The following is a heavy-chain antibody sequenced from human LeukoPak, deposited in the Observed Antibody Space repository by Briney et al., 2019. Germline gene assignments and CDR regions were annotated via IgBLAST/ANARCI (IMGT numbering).Heavy chain of an antibody. CDR1: GFTFSSYA. V-gene: IGHV3-23*01. J-gene: IGHJ4*02. D-gene: IGHD1-26*01. CDR2: ISGSGGST. CDR3: AKDPYSGSYYDY. Sequence: GGSLRLSCAASGFTFSSYAISWVRQAPGGGLEWVSAISGSGGSTYYADAVKGQFTISRDNSKDTLYLQMNSLRAEDTAVHYCAKDPYSGSYYDYWGQGTLVTVSS.